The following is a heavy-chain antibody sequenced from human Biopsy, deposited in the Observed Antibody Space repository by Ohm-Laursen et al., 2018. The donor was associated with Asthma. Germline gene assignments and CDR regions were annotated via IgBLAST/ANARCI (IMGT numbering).Heavy chain of an antibody. J-gene: IGHJ4*02. D-gene: IGHD2-15*01. CDR3: ARGGSGGKVYYFDS. V-gene: IGHV4-30-4*01. CDR2: IHYSGST. Sequence: TLSLTCTVSGASIKTDDHYWSWLRQPPGKGLEWFGFIHYSGSTSYNPSLKGGVTISVDTSKNQFSLKLTSLSAADTALYYCARGGSGGKVYYFDSWGLGTLVTVSS. CDR1: GASIKTDDHY.